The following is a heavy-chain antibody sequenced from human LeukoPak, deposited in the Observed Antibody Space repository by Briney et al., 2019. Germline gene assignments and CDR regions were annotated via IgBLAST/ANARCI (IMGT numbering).Heavy chain of an antibody. CDR2: ISYDGSNK. J-gene: IGHJ5*02. D-gene: IGHD2-15*01. CDR1: GFTFNSYA. CDR3: AREGVGCSGGSCYNWFDP. V-gene: IGHV3-30*04. Sequence: PGRSLRLSCAASGFTFNSYAMRWVCQAPGKGLGWGSDISYDGSNKYYADSVKGRFTISRDNSKNTLYLQMNSLRAEDTAVYYCAREGVGCSGGSCYNWFDPWGQGTLVTVSS.